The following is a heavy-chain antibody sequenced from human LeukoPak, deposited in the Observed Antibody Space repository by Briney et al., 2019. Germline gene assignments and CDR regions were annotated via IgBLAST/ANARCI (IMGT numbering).Heavy chain of an antibody. CDR3: ARDSDYGDYYSYGMDV. CDR2: IYSGGST. D-gene: IGHD4-17*01. CDR1: GFTVSSNY. V-gene: IGHV3-53*01. Sequence: PGGSLRLSCAASGFTVSSNYMSWVRQAPGEGLEWVSVIYSGGSTYYADSVKGRFTISRDNSKNTLYLQMNSLRAEDTAVYYCARDSDYGDYYSYGMDVWGQGTTVTVSS. J-gene: IGHJ6*02.